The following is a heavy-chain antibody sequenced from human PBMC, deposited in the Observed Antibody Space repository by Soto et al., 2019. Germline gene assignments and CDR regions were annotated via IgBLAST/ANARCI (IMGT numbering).Heavy chain of an antibody. D-gene: IGHD3-16*01. CDR1: GFTFSSFD. V-gene: IGHV3-13*01. Sequence: EGSMRLSCEASGFTFSSFDMHWVRQATGKGLEWVSTIGTAGDTYYAVSVKGRFTISRDNAKNSLSLQMNSLRAGDTAVYFCARGQEVGAYFFGSWGQGTQVTVSS. CDR2: IGTAGDT. J-gene: IGHJ4*02. CDR3: ARGQEVGAYFFGS.